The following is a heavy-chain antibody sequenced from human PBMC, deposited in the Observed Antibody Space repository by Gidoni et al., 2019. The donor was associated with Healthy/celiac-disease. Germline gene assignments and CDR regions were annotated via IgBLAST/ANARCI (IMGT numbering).Heavy chain of an antibody. V-gene: IGHV2-26*01. Sequence: QVTLKESGPVLVKPTETLTLTCTVPGFSLSNARWGVSWSRQPPGKALEWLAHIFSNDEKSYSTSLKSRLTISKDTSKSQVVLTMTNMDPVDTATYYCARIPYSSGWYGYLYFDYWGQGTLVTVSS. CDR1: GFSLSNARWG. CDR2: IFSNDEK. J-gene: IGHJ4*02. CDR3: ARIPYSSGWYGYLYFDY. D-gene: IGHD6-19*01.